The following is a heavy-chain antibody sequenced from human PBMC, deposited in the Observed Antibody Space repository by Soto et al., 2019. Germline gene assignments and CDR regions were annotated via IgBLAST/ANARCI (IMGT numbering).Heavy chain of an antibody. CDR2: IIPIFGTA. D-gene: IGHD3-9*01. V-gene: IGHV1-69*13. CDR3: ARSGPEFDWLLLDY. CDR1: GGTFRSYA. J-gene: IGHJ4*02. Sequence: SVKVYCKASGGTFRSYAISWVRQAPGQGLEWMGGIIPIFGTANYAQKFQGRVTITADESTSTAYMELSSLRSEDTAVYYCARSGPEFDWLLLDYWGQGTLVTVSS.